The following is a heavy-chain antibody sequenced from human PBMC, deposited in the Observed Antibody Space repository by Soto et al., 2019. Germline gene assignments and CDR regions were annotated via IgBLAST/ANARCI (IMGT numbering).Heavy chain of an antibody. V-gene: IGHV1-69*06. CDR1: GGTFNTYT. CDR2: VIPMYDSV. Sequence: QVQLMQSGAEVKKPGSSVKVSCEASGGTFNTYTINWVRQAPGRGLEWMGQVIPMYDSVNYAESFQGRVTITADKSTNIAYMALSSLRSEDPALYFCASWRSYSGSYCFDYWGQGTLVIVSS. J-gene: IGHJ4*02. D-gene: IGHD1-26*01. CDR3: ASWRSYSGSYCFDY.